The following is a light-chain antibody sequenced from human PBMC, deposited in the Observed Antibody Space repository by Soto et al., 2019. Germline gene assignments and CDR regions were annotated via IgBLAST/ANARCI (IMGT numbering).Light chain of an antibody. CDR3: QQYGSGT. V-gene: IGKV3-11*01. J-gene: IGKJ4*01. Sequence: EIVLTQSPATLSLSPGERATLSCRASQSVSSYLAWYQQKPNQAPRLLIYDASNRATGIPARFSGSGSGTDFTLTISRLEPEDFAVYYCQQYGSGTFGGGTKVDI. CDR2: DAS. CDR1: QSVSSY.